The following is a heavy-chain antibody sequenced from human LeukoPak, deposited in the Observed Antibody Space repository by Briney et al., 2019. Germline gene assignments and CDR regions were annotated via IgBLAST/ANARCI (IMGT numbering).Heavy chain of an antibody. D-gene: IGHD1-26*01. V-gene: IGHV1-69*05. CDR1: GDTFSSYT. Sequence: SVKVSCKASGDTFSSYTISWVRQAPGQGLEWMGGIIPIFGTANYAQKFQGRVTITTDESTSTAYMELSSLRSEDTAVYYCARVSGSYSYYFDYWGQGTLVTVSS. CDR3: ARVSGSYSYYFDY. J-gene: IGHJ4*02. CDR2: IIPIFGTA.